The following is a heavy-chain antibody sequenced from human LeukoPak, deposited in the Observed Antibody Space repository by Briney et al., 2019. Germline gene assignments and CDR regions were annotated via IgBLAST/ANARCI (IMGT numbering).Heavy chain of an antibody. Sequence: GGSLRLSCAASGFRFSDFTMTWVRQAPGKGPEWVSAIGGRGGSTYYADSVEGRFTISRDNAKKALFLQMNSLRVEDTAVYYCARHYGDYRRHPFDYWGLGTLVTVSS. D-gene: IGHD4-17*01. CDR3: ARHYGDYRRHPFDY. CDR1: GFRFSDFT. CDR2: IGGRGGST. V-gene: IGHV3-21*01. J-gene: IGHJ4*02.